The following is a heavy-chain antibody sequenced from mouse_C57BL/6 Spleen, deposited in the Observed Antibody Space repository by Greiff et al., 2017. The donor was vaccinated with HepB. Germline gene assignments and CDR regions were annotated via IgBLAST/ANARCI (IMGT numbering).Heavy chain of an antibody. V-gene: IGHV1-76*01. CDR2: IYPGSGNT. J-gene: IGHJ2*01. D-gene: IGHD3-2*02. CDR1: GYTFTDYY. CDR3: ARWGGSGYIGFDY. Sequence: QVQLQQSGAELVRPGASVKLSCKASGYTFTDYYINWVKQRPGQGLEWIARIYPGSGNTYYNEKFKGKATLTAEKSSSTAYMQLSSLTSEDSAVYFCARWGGSGYIGFDYWGQGTTLTVSS.